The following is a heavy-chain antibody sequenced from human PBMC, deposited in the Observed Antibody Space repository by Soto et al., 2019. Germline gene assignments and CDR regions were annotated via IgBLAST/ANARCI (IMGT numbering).Heavy chain of an antibody. CDR3: ARGIDGSGNYYNGPSEVTI. Sequence: QVQLEQSGAEVKKPGSSVKVSCKASGGTLSDHGVAWLRQAPGQGLEWMGGTIPVFNTAKYAQKFQGRVTVTADKFTIIAYMELSRLRAEDTAYYCAARGIDGSGNYYNGPSEVTIWGHGTMVIVSS. D-gene: IGHD3-10*01. V-gene: IGHV1-69*06. CDR1: GGTLSDHG. J-gene: IGHJ3*02. CDR2: TIPVFNTA.